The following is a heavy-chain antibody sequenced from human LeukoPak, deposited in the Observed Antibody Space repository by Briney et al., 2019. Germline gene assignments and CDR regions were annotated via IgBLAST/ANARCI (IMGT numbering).Heavy chain of an antibody. V-gene: IGHV3-33*05. Sequence: GGSLRLSCAASGFIFSHYGMHWVRQAPGKGLEWVAVIQNDASTENFADSVKGRFTISRDNSKNTVFLQMDSLRVEDTAVYYCARELSQIVWGGLDYGGQGTLVSVSS. CDR2: IQNDASTE. D-gene: IGHD2-21*01. CDR1: GFIFSHYG. CDR3: ARELSQIVWGGLDY. J-gene: IGHJ4*02.